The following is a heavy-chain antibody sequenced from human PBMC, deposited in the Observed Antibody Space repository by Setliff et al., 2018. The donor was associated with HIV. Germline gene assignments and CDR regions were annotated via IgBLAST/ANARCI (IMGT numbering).Heavy chain of an antibody. CDR2: IKEDGSEK. CDR3: AREGLGSEYFDY. J-gene: IGHJ4*02. CDR1: GFAFSSSW. V-gene: IGHV3-7*01. D-gene: IGHD3-9*01. Sequence: QLGGSLRLSCAASGFAFSSSWMSWVRQAPGKGLEWVANIKEDGSEKYFVDSVKGRFTVSRDNAKNSLYLQMNSLRAEDTAVYYCAREGLGSEYFDYWGQGTLVTVSS.